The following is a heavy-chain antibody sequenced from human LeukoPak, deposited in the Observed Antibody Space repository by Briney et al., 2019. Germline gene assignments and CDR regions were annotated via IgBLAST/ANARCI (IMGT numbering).Heavy chain of an antibody. Sequence: SETLSLACTVSGGSISSSSYYWGWIRQPPGKGLEWIGSIYYSGSTNYNPSLKSRVTISVDTSKNQFSLKLSSVTAADTAVYYCARSYDILTGYYFDYWGQGTLVTVSS. V-gene: IGHV4-39*07. J-gene: IGHJ4*02. CDR3: ARSYDILTGYYFDY. CDR2: IYYSGST. D-gene: IGHD3-9*01. CDR1: GGSISSSSYY.